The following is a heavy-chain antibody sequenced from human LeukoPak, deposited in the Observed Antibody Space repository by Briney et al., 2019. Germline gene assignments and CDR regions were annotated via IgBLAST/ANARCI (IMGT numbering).Heavy chain of an antibody. V-gene: IGHV3-9*01. J-gene: IGHJ3*02. CDR3: AKDSNEGVGGFDAFDI. D-gene: IGHD2-15*01. CDR1: GFTFDDYA. Sequence: PGGSLRLSYAASGFTFDDYAMHWVRQAPGKGLEWVSGISWNSGSIGYADSVKGRFTISRDNAKNSLYLQMNSLRAEDTALYYCAKDSNEGVGGFDAFDIWGQGTMVTVSS. CDR2: ISWNSGSI.